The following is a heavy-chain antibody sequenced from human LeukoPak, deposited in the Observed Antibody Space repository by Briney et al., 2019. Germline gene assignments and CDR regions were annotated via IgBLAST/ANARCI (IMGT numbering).Heavy chain of an antibody. CDR1: GGSISSYY. Sequence: SETLSLTCTVSGGSISSYYWSWIRQPPGKGLEWIGYIYYSGSTNYNPSLKSRVTISVDTSKSRFSLKLSSVTAADTAVYYCARLNRYCSSTSCSDYWGQGTLVTVSS. D-gene: IGHD2-2*01. CDR3: ARLNRYCSSTSCSDY. V-gene: IGHV4-59*08. J-gene: IGHJ4*02. CDR2: IYYSGST.